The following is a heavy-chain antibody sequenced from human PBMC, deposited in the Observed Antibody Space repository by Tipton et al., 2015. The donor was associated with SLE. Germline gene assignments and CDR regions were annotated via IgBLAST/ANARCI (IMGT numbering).Heavy chain of an antibody. CDR2: INSDGSST. J-gene: IGHJ4*01. D-gene: IGHD2-21*01. CDR1: GFSFSTYW. CDR3: ARAPKHEVDY. Sequence: SLRLSYAASGFSFSTYWMHWVRQAPGKGLVWVSRINSDGSSTTYADSVKGRFTISRDNAKNTLYLQMHSLRAEDTAVYYCARAPKHEVDYWGQGTLVTVAS. V-gene: IGHV3-74*01.